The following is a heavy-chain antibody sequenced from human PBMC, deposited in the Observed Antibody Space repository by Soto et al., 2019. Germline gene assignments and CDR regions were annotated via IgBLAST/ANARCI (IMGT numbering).Heavy chain of an antibody. D-gene: IGHD6-6*01. Sequence: SETLSLTCTVSGGSISSSSYYWGWIRQPPGKGLEWIGSIYYSGSTYYNPSLKSRVTISVDTSKNQFSLKLSSVTAADTAVYYCARDEQLVLDYWGQGTLVTVSS. CDR1: GGSISSSSYY. V-gene: IGHV4-39*07. J-gene: IGHJ4*02. CDR3: ARDEQLVLDY. CDR2: IYYSGST.